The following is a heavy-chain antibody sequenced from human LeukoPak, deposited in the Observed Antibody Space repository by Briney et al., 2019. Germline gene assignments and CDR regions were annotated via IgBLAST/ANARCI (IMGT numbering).Heavy chain of an antibody. CDR1: GFTFSSYA. CDR3: AREGKMVRGTFSDY. Sequence: PGGSLRLSCAASGFTFSSYAMHWVRQAPGKGLEWVAVISYDGSNKYYADSVKGRFTISRDNSKNTLYLQMNSLRAEDTAVCYCAREGKMVRGTFSDYWGQGTLVTVSS. D-gene: IGHD3-10*01. J-gene: IGHJ4*02. V-gene: IGHV3-30*04. CDR2: ISYDGSNK.